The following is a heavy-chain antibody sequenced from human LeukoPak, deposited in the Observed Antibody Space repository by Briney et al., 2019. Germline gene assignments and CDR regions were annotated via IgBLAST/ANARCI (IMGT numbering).Heavy chain of an antibody. J-gene: IGHJ6*02. V-gene: IGHV3-30*18. CDR2: ISYDGSNK. CDR1: GFTFSSYG. D-gene: IGHD3-10*01. CDR3: AKGFHYYGSGSASMDV. Sequence: GESLRLSCAASGFTFSSYGMHWVRQAPGKGLEWVAVISYDGSNKYYADSVKGRFTISRDNSKNTLYLQMNSLRAEDTAVYYCAKGFHYYGSGSASMDVWGQGTTVTVSS.